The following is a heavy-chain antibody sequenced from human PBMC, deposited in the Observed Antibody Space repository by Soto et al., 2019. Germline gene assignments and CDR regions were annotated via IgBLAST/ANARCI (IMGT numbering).Heavy chain of an antibody. V-gene: IGHV2-5*02. D-gene: IGHD3-10*01. CDR2: IYWDDDE. CDR3: VHRNQLYCYGSAGEDHMDV. Sequence: QITLKESGPTLVKPTQTLTLTCTFSGFSLSTSGVGVGWIRQPPGKALEWLALIYWDDDERYSPSLRSRVTISKHTSRNPVVLTMTNMDPVDTATYYCVHRNQLYCYGSAGEDHMDVWGQGTTVTVSS. CDR1: GFSLSTSGVG. J-gene: IGHJ6*02.